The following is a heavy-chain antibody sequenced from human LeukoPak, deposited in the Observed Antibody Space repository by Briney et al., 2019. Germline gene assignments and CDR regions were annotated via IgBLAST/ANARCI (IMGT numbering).Heavy chain of an antibody. CDR1: GDFLSTSNSY. V-gene: IGHV4-39*01. CDR3: ARQTGVGLFILP. J-gene: IGHJ4*02. Sequence: SETLSLTCAVSGDFLSTSNSYWGWLRRPPGKGLEWVGSIYYSGNTYYNPSLKRRVTISLDTSKNQFSLKLTSVTAADTAVYYCARQTGVGLFILPGGRGTLVTVSS. D-gene: IGHD3-3*01. CDR2: IYYSGNT.